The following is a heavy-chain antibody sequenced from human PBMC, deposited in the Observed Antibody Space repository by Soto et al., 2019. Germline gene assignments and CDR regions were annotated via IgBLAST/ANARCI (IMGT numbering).Heavy chain of an antibody. J-gene: IGHJ5*02. Sequence: QVQLVQSGAEDKKPGASVKVSCKASGYTFTKYAIHWLRQAPGQRLEWMGWINAGNGNTKYSQKFQGRVTITRDTSASTAYMELSSLRSEDTAVYYCAREPPVLLCFGELSGWFDPWGQGTLVTVSS. CDR3: AREPPVLLCFGELSGWFDP. V-gene: IGHV1-3*05. CDR1: GYTFTKYA. D-gene: IGHD3-10*01. CDR2: INAGNGNT.